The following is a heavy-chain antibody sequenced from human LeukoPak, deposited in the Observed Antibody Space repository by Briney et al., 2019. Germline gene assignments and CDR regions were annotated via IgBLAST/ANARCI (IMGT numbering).Heavy chain of an antibody. CDR2: ISYDGSKK. J-gene: IGHJ4*02. CDR1: GFTFSSYA. Sequence: GGSLRLSCAASGFTFSSYAMHWVRQAPGKGLEWVAVISYDGSKKYYADSVKGRFTISRDNSKNTLYLQMNSLRAEDTAVYYCARVGGQLLHFDYWGQGTLVTVSS. CDR3: ARVGGQLLHFDY. V-gene: IGHV3-30-3*01. D-gene: IGHD4-11*01.